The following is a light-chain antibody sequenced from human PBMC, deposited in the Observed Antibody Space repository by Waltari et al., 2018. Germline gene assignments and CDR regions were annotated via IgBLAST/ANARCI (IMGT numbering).Light chain of an antibody. CDR3: QHRADWPIT. J-gene: IGKJ5*01. V-gene: IGKV3-11*01. CDR1: HNIRHY. Sequence: EIVLTQSPATLSLSPGERVTLSCRANHNIRHYLAWYQQIPGQAPRLLIYDASNRATGIPARFSGSGSGTDFTLTISSLESEDFAIYYCQHRADWPITFGQGTRLERK. CDR2: DAS.